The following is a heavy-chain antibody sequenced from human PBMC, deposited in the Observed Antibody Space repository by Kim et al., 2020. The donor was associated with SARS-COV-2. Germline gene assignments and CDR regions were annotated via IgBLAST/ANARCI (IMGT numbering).Heavy chain of an antibody. CDR1: GHTFSGNY. CDR3: VMGYDSFSLDF. J-gene: IGHJ4*02. D-gene: IGHD5-12*01. Sequence: ASVKVSCEASGHTFSGNYIHWVRQAPGQRLEWMGRIDANSGDTDYAKRSQGRVAMTVDTSISTAYMELRSLRADDTAVYFCVMGYDSFSLDFWGQGTLFT. CDR2: IDANSGDT. V-gene: IGHV1-2*06.